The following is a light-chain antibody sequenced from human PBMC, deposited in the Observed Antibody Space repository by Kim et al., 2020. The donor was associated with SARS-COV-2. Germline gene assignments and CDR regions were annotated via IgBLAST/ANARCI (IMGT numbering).Light chain of an antibody. Sequence: DIVMTQSPDSLAVSLGERATITCKSSQSLLYTSNNKNYVAWYQQKPGQPPKLLIYWASTRESGVPDRFSGSGSGTDFTLTISSLQAEDAAVYYCHQYFSIPPYSFSGGTKVDIK. CDR1: QSLLYTSNNKNY. CDR2: WAS. CDR3: HQYFSIPPYS. J-gene: IGKJ4*01. V-gene: IGKV4-1*01.